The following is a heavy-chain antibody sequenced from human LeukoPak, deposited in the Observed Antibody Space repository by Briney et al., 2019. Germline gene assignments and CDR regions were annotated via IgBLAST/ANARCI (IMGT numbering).Heavy chain of an antibody. CDR3: ARDGASYLWFGESPWCYFDY. D-gene: IGHD3-10*01. J-gene: IGHJ4*02. CDR2: IIPILGIA. CDR1: GGTFSSYA. Sequence: ASVKVSCKASGGTFSSYAISWVRQAPGQGLEWMGRIIPILGIANYAQKFQGRVTITADKSTSTAYMELSSLRSEDTAVYYCARDGASYLWFGESPWCYFDYWGQGTLVTVSS. V-gene: IGHV1-69*04.